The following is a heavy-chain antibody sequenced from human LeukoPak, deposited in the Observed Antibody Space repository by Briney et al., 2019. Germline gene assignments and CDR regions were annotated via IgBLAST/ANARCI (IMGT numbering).Heavy chain of an antibody. V-gene: IGHV3-72*01. J-gene: IGHJ4*02. Sequence: PGGSLRLSCAASGFTFSDRYMEWVRQAPGKGLEWVGRTRNKANSYTTEYAASVKGRFTISRDDSKNSLYLQMNSLKTEDTAVYYCARVDSSGYFDYWGQGTLVTVSS. D-gene: IGHD3-22*01. CDR1: GFTFSDRY. CDR2: TRNKANSYTT. CDR3: ARVDSSGYFDY.